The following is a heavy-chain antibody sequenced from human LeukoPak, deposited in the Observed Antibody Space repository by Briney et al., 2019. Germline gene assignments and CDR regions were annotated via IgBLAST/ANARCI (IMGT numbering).Heavy chain of an antibody. CDR3: ARGGGSWDPFDY. J-gene: IGHJ4*02. CDR1: GYTFTSYD. Sequence: ASVKVPCKASGYTFTSYDINWVRQATGQGLEWMGWMNPNSGNTGYAQKFQGRVTMTRNTSISTAYMELSSLRSEDTAVYYCARGGGSWDPFDYWGQGTLVTVSS. CDR2: MNPNSGNT. V-gene: IGHV1-8*01. D-gene: IGHD2-15*01.